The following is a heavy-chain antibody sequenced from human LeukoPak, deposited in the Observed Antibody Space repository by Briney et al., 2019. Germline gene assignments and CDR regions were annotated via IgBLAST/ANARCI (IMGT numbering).Heavy chain of an antibody. V-gene: IGHV1-69*06. CDR2: IIPIFGTA. Sequence: GASVKVSCKASGYTFTSYAMHWVRQAPGQRLEWMGGIIPIFGTANYAQKFQGRVTITADKSTSTAYMELSSLRSEDTAVYYCARDFKMGFDYWGQGTLVTVSS. CDR1: GYTFTSYA. CDR3: ARDFKMGFDY. D-gene: IGHD2-8*01. J-gene: IGHJ4*02.